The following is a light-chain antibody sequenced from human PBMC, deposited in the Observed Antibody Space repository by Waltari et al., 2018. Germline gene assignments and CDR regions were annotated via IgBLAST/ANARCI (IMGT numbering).Light chain of an antibody. CDR2: EAI. V-gene: IGLV2-23*01. CDR1: SSDIGRYND. J-gene: IGLJ2*01. Sequence: QSALTQPASVSGSPGQSITISCTGSSSDIGRYNDVSWYQHPPGKAPNLVIYEAINRPSGFSNRFSGSKSGNTASLTISGLQAEDEADYYCCSYAGSVVFGGGTKLTVL. CDR3: CSYAGSVV.